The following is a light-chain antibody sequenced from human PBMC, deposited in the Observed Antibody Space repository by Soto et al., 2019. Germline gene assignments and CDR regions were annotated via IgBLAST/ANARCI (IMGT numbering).Light chain of an antibody. CDR3: TSYGGRDNLI. CDR1: SRDIGAYNY. CDR2: EVN. Sequence: QSVMTQPPSASGSPGQSVTISCTGTSRDIGAYNYVSWFQQHPGEAPKRIISEVNKRPSEVPNRFSYSKPGNTASLTVSGRQAEDETDYSCTSYGGRDNLIFGGGTKVTVL. J-gene: IGLJ2*01. V-gene: IGLV2-8*01.